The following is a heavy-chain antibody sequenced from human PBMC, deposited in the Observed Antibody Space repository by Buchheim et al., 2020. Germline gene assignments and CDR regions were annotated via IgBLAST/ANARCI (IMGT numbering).Heavy chain of an antibody. CDR1: GYTFTSYY. Sequence: QVQLVQSGAEVKKPGASVKVSCKASGYTFTSYYMHWVRQAPGQGLEWMGIINPCGGSTSYAQKFQGRVTMTRDTSTSTVYMELSSLRSEDTAVYYCASTSPYYYDSSGYYTGMDVWGQGTT. D-gene: IGHD3-22*01. J-gene: IGHJ6*02. V-gene: IGHV1-46*01. CDR2: INPCGGST. CDR3: ASTSPYYYDSSGYYTGMDV.